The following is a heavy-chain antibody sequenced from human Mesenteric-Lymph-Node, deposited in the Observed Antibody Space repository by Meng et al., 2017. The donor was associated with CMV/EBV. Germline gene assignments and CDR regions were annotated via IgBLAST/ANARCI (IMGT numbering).Heavy chain of an antibody. J-gene: IGHJ6*02. Sequence: GESLKISCAASGFMFEDYGMNWVRQAPGKGLEWVAVISYDGSNKYYADSVKGRFTISRDNSKNTLYLQMNSLRAEDTAVYYCARDPSSSWYYYYYGMDVWGQGTTVTVSS. CDR1: GFMFEDYG. CDR2: ISYDGSNK. CDR3: ARDPSSSWYYYYYGMDV. D-gene: IGHD6-13*01. V-gene: IGHV3-30*03.